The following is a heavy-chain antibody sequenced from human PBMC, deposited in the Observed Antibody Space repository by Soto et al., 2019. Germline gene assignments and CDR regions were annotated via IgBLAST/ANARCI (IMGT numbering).Heavy chain of an antibody. CDR2: IWYDGSNK. Sequence: QVQLGESGGGVGQPGWSLRLSCAASGFTLSSYRMHWVRQAPGKGLEWVAVIWYDGSNKDYADSVKGRFTISRDNSKNTLYLQMNSLRAEDTAVYYCARDGSGSTHQFDYWGQGTLVTVSS. V-gene: IGHV3-33*01. CDR3: ARDGSGSTHQFDY. D-gene: IGHD1-26*01. CDR1: GFTLSSYR. J-gene: IGHJ4*02.